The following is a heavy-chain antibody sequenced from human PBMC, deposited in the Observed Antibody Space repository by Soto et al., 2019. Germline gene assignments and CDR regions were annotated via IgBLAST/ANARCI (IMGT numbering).Heavy chain of an antibody. Sequence: ASVKVSCKASGYTFTNYGINWVRQAPGQRLEWMGWISTYNGNTNYAQKLQGRITMTTDTSTSTAYMELRSLRSDDTALYYCARVRLPVIRVGATSYDNYYAMDVWGQGTTVTVSS. CDR1: GYTFTNYG. V-gene: IGHV1-18*01. CDR2: ISTYNGNT. J-gene: IGHJ6*02. D-gene: IGHD1-26*01. CDR3: ARVRLPVIRVGATSYDNYYAMDV.